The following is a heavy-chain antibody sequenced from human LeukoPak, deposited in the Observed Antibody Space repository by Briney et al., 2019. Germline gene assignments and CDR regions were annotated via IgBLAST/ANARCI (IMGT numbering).Heavy chain of an antibody. Sequence: ASVKVSCKASGNNFTAYYIHWVRQAPGQGLEWMGRINPNSGGTDYAQNFRGRVTLTRDTSISTAYMDLTRLRSDDTAVYYCASDQAGSVNSFDPWGQGTLVTVSS. V-gene: IGHV1-2*06. CDR1: GNNFTAYY. CDR2: INPNSGGT. CDR3: ASDQAGSVNSFDP. J-gene: IGHJ5*02.